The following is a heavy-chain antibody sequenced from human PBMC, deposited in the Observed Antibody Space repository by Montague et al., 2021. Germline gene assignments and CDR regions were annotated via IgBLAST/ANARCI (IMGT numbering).Heavy chain of an antibody. J-gene: IGHJ6*03. CDR1: RSLINSDYY. Sequence: SETLSLTYTVSRSLINSDYYWGWIRQPPGKGLEWMGSVSHGGRTYYNPSLKSRVTISVDTSNSHFSLKLSSVTAADTAMYYCARERGRYYYMDIWGKGTTITVSS. CDR2: VSHGGRT. CDR3: ARERGRYYYMDI. V-gene: IGHV4-38-2*02.